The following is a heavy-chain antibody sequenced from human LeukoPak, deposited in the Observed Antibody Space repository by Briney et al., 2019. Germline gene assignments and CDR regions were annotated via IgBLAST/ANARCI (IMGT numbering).Heavy chain of an antibody. V-gene: IGHV4-34*01. CDR3: ARGGTQLVLGVYRNNWFDP. D-gene: IGHD6-6*01. Sequence: SETLSLTCAVYGGSFSGYYWSWIRQPPGKGLEWIGEINHSGSTNYNLSLKSRVTISVDTSKNQFSLKLSSVTAADTAVYYCARGGTQLVLGVYRNNWFDPWGQGTLVTVSS. J-gene: IGHJ5*02. CDR2: INHSGST. CDR1: GGSFSGYY.